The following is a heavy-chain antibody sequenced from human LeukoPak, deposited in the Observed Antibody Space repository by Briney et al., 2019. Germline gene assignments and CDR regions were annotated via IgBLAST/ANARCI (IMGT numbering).Heavy chain of an antibody. V-gene: IGHV1-69*05. Sequence: GSSVKVSCKASGGTFSSYAINWVRQAPGQGLEWMGGIIPIFGTANYAQKFQGRVTITTDESTSTAYMELSSLRSEDTAVYYCATAGYCSSTSCYTRFDPWGQGTLVTVSS. J-gene: IGHJ5*02. CDR3: ATAGYCSSTSCYTRFDP. CDR2: IIPIFGTA. D-gene: IGHD2-2*02. CDR1: GGTFSSYA.